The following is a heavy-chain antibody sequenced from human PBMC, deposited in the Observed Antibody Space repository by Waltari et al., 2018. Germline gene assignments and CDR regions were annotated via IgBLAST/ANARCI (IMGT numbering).Heavy chain of an antibody. V-gene: IGHV4-34*02. Sequence: QVLLQQWGAGLLKPSETLSLTCAISGGSLGDYIWPWIRQRPGKGLEWLGQVSHGGTARSNPSVKSRVTLSLDTSQRHFSLRLQSVTAADTAVYYCARGRNYDSTLGRNDSSHSGLDVWGQGSAVTVSS. CDR1: GGSLGDYI. D-gene: IGHD3-3*01. J-gene: IGHJ6*01. CDR2: VSHGGTA. CDR3: ARGRNYDSTLGRNDSSHSGLDV.